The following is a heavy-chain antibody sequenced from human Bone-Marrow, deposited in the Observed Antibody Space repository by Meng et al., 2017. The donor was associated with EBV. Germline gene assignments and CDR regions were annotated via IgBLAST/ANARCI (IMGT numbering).Heavy chain of an antibody. Sequence: QVHLPESGPALVKSCQTLSVTCAVSGASISSGGYYWSWIRQPPGKGLEWIGYIYYNGSTFYNPSLKSRLTISVDTSKNQFSLKLSSVTAADTAFYYCARGGAVAGTFDYWGQGTLVTVSS. CDR3: ARGGAVAGTFDY. CDR1: GASISSGGYY. D-gene: IGHD6-19*01. CDR2: IYYNGST. V-gene: IGHV4-30-4*01. J-gene: IGHJ4*02.